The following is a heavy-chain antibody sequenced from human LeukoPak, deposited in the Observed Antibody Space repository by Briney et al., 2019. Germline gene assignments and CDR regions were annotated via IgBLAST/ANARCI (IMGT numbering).Heavy chain of an antibody. CDR1: GGSISSSSYY. Sequence: SETLSLTCTVSGGSISSSSYYWGWIRQLPGKGLEWIGSIYYSGSTYYNPSLKSRVTISVDTSKNQFSLKLSSVTAADTAVYYCARHGDSSSWYLTPFDYWGQGTLVTVSS. J-gene: IGHJ4*02. CDR3: ARHGDSSSWYLTPFDY. V-gene: IGHV4-39*01. D-gene: IGHD6-13*01. CDR2: IYYSGST.